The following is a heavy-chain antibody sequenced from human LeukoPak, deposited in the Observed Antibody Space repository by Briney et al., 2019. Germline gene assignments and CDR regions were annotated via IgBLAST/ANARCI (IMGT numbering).Heavy chain of an antibody. J-gene: IGHJ4*02. Sequence: SETLSLTCTVSGGSISSSSYYWGWIRQPPGKGLEWIGSIYYSGSTYYNPSLKSRVSISIDMSKNQFSLKLYSVTASDAAIYYCARHLSGTAMAHYFDFWGQGTLVTVSS. V-gene: IGHV4-39*01. CDR1: GGSISSSSYY. CDR3: ARHLSGTAMAHYFDF. D-gene: IGHD5-18*01. CDR2: IYYSGST.